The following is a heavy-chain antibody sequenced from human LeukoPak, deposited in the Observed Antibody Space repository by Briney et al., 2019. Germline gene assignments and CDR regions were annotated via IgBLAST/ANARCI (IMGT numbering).Heavy chain of an antibody. V-gene: IGHV1-18*01. D-gene: IGHD1-26*01. CDR2: ISAYNGNT. Sequence: GASVKVSCKASGYTFTSYGISWVRQAPGQGLQWMGWISAYNGNTNYAQKLQGRVTMTTDTSTSTAYMELRSLRSDDTAVYYCARDTFPTVGATPPDAFDIWGQGTMVTVSS. CDR3: ARDTFPTVGATPPDAFDI. CDR1: GYTFTSYG. J-gene: IGHJ3*02.